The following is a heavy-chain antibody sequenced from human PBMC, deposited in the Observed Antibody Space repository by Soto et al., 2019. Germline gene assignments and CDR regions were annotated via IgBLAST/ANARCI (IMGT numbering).Heavy chain of an antibody. D-gene: IGHD3-3*01. V-gene: IGHV3-23*01. CDR2: ISGSGTNT. CDR1: GFTFSSYA. J-gene: IGHJ4*02. CDR3: AKDAFGGASDY. Sequence: EVQLLESGGGLAKPGGSLTLSCAASGFTFSSYAMHWVRQAPGRGLEWVSTISGSGTNTYYADSVQGRFIISRDNSQNTLFLQMSSLRVEDAAKYYCAKDAFGGASDYWGQGTQVTVSS.